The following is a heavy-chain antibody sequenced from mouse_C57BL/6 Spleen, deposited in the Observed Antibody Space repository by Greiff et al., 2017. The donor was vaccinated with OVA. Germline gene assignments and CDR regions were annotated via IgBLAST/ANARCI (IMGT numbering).Heavy chain of an antibody. Sequence: LVESGAELVKPGASVKISCKASGYAFSSYWMNWVKQRPGKGLEWIGQIYPGDGDTNYNGKFKGKATLTADKSSSTAYMQLSSLTSEDSAVYFCARKPTSRDFDYWGQGTTLTVSS. D-gene: IGHD1-1*01. CDR3: ARKPTSRDFDY. CDR1: GYAFSSYW. CDR2: IYPGDGDT. V-gene: IGHV1-80*01. J-gene: IGHJ2*01.